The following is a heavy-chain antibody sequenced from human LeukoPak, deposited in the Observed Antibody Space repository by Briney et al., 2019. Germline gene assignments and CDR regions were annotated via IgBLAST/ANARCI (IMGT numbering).Heavy chain of an antibody. CDR1: GGSISSYY. Sequence: SETLSLTCTVSGGSISSYYWSWIRQPPGKGLEWIGYIYYSGSTNYNPSLKSRVTISVDTSKNQFSLKLSSVTAADTAVYYCAIRGYSYGSATDFDYWGREPWSPSPQ. CDR2: IYYSGST. D-gene: IGHD5-18*01. J-gene: IGHJ4*02. V-gene: IGHV4-59*01. CDR3: AIRGYSYGSATDFDY.